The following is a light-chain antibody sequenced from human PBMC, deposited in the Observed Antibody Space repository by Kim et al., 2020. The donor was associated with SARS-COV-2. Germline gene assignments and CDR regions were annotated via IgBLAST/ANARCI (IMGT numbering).Light chain of an antibody. Sequence: APGKTARITCGGNNIVSKSVHWYQPKPGQAPVLVIYYDSDRPSGIPERFSGSNSGNTATLTISRVEAGDEADYYCQVWDSSSDHVVFGGGTKLTVL. CDR2: YDS. CDR3: QVWDSSSDHVV. CDR1: NIVSKS. V-gene: IGLV3-21*04. J-gene: IGLJ2*01.